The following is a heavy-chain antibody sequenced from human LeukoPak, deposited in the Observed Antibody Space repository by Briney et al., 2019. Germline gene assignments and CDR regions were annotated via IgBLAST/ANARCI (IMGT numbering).Heavy chain of an antibody. CDR2: INHSGST. CDR3: AREAPVLRYFDWLSYYFDY. J-gene: IGHJ4*02. Sequence: SQTLSLTCTVSGGSISSGGYYWSWIRQPPGKGLEWIGEINHSGSTNYNPSLKSRVTISVDTSKNQFSLKLSSVTAADTAVYYCAREAPVLRYFDWLSYYFDYWGQGTLVTVSS. V-gene: IGHV4-30-2*01. D-gene: IGHD3-9*01. CDR1: GGSISSGGYY.